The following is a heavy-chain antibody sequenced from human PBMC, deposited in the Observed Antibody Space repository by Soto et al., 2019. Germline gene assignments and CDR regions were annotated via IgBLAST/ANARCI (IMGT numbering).Heavy chain of an antibody. CDR1: GFTFSSYA. Sequence: EVQLLESGGGLVQPGGYLRLSCAASGFTFSSYAMSWVRQAPGKGLEWVSAISGSGVSTYSADSVKGRFTISRDNSKNKLHLQMNSLRAEDTAVYYCAKDISVSYYDLDYGGQGTLVTVSS. V-gene: IGHV3-23*01. CDR2: ISGSGVST. CDR3: AKDISVSYYDLDY. J-gene: IGHJ4*02. D-gene: IGHD1-26*01.